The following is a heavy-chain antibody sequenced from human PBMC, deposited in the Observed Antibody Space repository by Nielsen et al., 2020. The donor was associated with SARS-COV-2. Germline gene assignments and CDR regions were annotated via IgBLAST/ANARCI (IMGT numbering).Heavy chain of an antibody. CDR3: AREGDDWALDV. V-gene: IGHV4-4*02. Sequence: SETLSLTCAVSGGSIRSNYWWSWVRLSPGKGLEWIGEVYHSGSTIYNPSLKSRVTLSQDKSKNQFPLKLSSVTAADTAVYYCAREGDDWALDVWGQGTTVTVSS. D-gene: IGHD3-9*01. CDR1: GGSIRSNYW. J-gene: IGHJ6*02. CDR2: VYHSGST.